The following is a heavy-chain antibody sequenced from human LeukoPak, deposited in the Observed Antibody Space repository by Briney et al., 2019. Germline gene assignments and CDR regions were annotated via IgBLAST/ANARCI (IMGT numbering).Heavy chain of an antibody. CDR3: ARVGIAAAGY. CDR2: INSDGSST. V-gene: IGHV3-74*01. CDR1: GFTFSSYW. D-gene: IGHD6-13*01. J-gene: IGHJ4*02. Sequence: AGGSLRLSCAASGFTFSSYWMHSVLQAPGKELLWVSRINSDGSSTSYADSVKGRFTISRDNAKNTLYLQMNSLRAEDTAVYYCARVGIAAAGYWGQGTLVTVSS.